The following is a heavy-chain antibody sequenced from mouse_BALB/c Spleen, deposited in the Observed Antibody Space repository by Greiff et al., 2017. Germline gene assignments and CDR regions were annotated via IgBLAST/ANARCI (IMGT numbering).Heavy chain of an antibody. CDR1: GYTFTSYW. Sequence: QVQLQQSGAELVKPGASVKLSCKASGYTFTSYWMHWVKQRPGQGLEWIGEINPSNGRTNYNEKFKSKATLTVDKSSSTAYMQLSSLTSEDSAVYYCASISYYDYDMTYWGQGTLVTVSA. D-gene: IGHD2-4*01. CDR3: ASISYYDYDMTY. CDR2: INPSNGRT. V-gene: IGHV1S81*02. J-gene: IGHJ3*01.